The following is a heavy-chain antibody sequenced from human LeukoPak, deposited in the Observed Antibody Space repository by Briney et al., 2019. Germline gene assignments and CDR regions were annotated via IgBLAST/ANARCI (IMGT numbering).Heavy chain of an antibody. CDR3: TANFNY. J-gene: IGHJ4*02. V-gene: IGHV3-74*01. CDR2: INSDESRT. CDR1: GFTFSTYW. Sequence: GGSLRLSCAASGFTFSTYWMHWVRQVPGKGLAWVSRINSDESRTNYADSVKGRFTISRDNAKNTLYLHMNSLRAEDTAVYYCTANFNYWGQGTLVTVSS.